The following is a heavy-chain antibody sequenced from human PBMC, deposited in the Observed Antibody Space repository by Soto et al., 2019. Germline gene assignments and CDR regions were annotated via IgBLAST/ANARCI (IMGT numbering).Heavy chain of an antibody. CDR2: IKSKTDGGTT. CDR3: TASYCSGGSWYHEYFQH. Sequence: GGSLRLSCAASGFTFSNAWMNWVRQAPGKGLEWVGRIKSKTDGGTTDYAAPVKGRFTISRDDSKNTLYLQMNSLKTEDTAVYYCTASYCSGGSWYHEYFQHWGQGTLVTVSS. D-gene: IGHD2-15*01. CDR1: GFTFSNAW. J-gene: IGHJ1*01. V-gene: IGHV3-15*07.